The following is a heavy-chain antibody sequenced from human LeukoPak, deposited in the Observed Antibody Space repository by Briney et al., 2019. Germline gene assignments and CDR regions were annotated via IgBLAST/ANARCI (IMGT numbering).Heavy chain of an antibody. CDR3: ARGYSATYGRFDP. V-gene: IGHV4-59*01. D-gene: IGHD1-26*01. Sequence: SETLSLTCTVSGGSISSYYWSWIRQPPGKGLEGIGYIYYSGSTNYNPSLKSRVTISVDTSKNQFSLKLTSVTAADTAVYFCARGYSATYGRFDPWGQGTLVTVSS. CDR2: IYYSGST. CDR1: GGSISSYY. J-gene: IGHJ5*02.